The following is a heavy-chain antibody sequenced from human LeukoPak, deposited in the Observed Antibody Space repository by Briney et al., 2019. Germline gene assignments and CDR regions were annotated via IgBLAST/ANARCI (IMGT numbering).Heavy chain of an antibody. V-gene: IGHV4-34*01. J-gene: IGHJ3*02. CDR3: ARGSRLTGTFDI. CDR1: GGSFSGYY. CDR2: INHSGST. D-gene: IGHD3-9*01. Sequence: SETLSLTCALYGGSFSGYYWSWIRKPPRKGLEWIGEINHSGSTNYSPSLTSRVTISLDTSKNQFSLKLSSVAAADTAVYYCARGSRLTGTFDIWGQGTMVTVSS.